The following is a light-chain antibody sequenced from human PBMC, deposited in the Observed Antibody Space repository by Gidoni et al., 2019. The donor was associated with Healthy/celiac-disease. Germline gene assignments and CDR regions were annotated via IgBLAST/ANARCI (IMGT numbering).Light chain of an antibody. J-gene: IGKJ2*01. CDR3: QQYYSTPYT. CDR1: QSVLYSSNNKNY. CDR2: WAS. Sequence: DVVMTQSADSLAVSLGERATINCKCSQSVLYSSNNKNYLAWYQQKPGQPPKLLIYWASTRESGVPDRFSGSGSGTDFTLTIISLQAEDVAVYYCQQYYSTPYTFGQWTKLEIK. V-gene: IGKV4-1*01.